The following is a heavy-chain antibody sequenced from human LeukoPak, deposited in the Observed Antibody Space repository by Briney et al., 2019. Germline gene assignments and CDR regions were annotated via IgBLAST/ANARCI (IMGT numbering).Heavy chain of an antibody. Sequence: ASVKVSCKASGYTFTSYDITWVRQATGQGLEWMGWMNPNSGNTGYAQKFQGRVTMTRNTSISTAYMELSSLRSEDTAFFFQAEDGIRDTALDYWGQGTLVTVSS. CDR3: AEDGIRDTALDY. J-gene: IGHJ4*02. CDR2: MNPNSGNT. V-gene: IGHV1-8*01. CDR1: GYTFTSYD. D-gene: IGHD2-21*01.